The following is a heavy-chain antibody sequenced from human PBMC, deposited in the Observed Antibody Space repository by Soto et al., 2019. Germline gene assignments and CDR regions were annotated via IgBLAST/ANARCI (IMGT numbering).Heavy chain of an antibody. CDR1: GFTFSSYG. CDR3: ARVSEGGSYYGGLDY. J-gene: IGHJ4*02. V-gene: IGHV3-33*01. Sequence: QVQLVESGGGVVQPGRSLRLSCAASGFTFSSYGMHWVRQAPGKGLEWVAVIWYDGNIKYYADSVKGRFTISRDNSKNMLFLQMNSLRAEDTAVYYCARVSEGGSYYGGLDYWGQGTLVTVSS. CDR2: IWYDGNIK. D-gene: IGHD1-26*01.